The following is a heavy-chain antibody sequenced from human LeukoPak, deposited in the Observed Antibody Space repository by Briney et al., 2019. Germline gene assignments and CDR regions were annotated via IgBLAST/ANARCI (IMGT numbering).Heavy chain of an antibody. CDR1: GFTFSAHT. Sequence: AGGSLRLSCAASGFTFSAHTMSWVRQAPGKGLEWVSSISPSSTNIFQPASMKGRFTISRDNAKNSLFLQIHSLRVEDTAVYYCAREEWYVVYFDPWGQGTPVTVSS. D-gene: IGHD2-8*01. CDR3: AREEWYVVYFDP. J-gene: IGHJ5*01. CDR2: ISPSSTNI. V-gene: IGHV3-21*06.